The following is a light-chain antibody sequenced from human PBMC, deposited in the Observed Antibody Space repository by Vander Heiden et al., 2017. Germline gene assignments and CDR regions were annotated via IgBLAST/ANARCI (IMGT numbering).Light chain of an antibody. Sequence: EIVFTPSPATLSLSPGDRATLSCSASQRVSSYLAWYQQKPGQAPRLLIYDGSNRATGIPARFSGSGSGTYFTLTISSLEPEDFAVYYCQQRSNWPPYTFGQGTKLEIK. J-gene: IGKJ2*01. CDR3: QQRSNWPPYT. CDR1: QRVSSY. CDR2: DGS. V-gene: IGKV3-11*01.